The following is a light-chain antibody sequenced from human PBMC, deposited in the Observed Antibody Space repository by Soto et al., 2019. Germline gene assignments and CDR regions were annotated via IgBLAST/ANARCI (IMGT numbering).Light chain of an antibody. CDR3: QQYNDWPLT. V-gene: IGKV3D-15*01. CDR1: QSVSSN. J-gene: IGKJ4*01. Sequence: EIVLTQSPNTLSLSPGERATLSCRASQSVSSNLAWYQQKPGQAPSLLIYDISARATGIPTRFSGSGSGTEFTLTISSLQSEDFAVYYCQQYNDWPLTFGGGTKVEIK. CDR2: DIS.